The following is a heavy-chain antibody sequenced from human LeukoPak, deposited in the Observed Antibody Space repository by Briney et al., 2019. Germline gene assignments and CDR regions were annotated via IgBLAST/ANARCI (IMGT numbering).Heavy chain of an antibody. CDR3: TTGGDSSGYLTFDY. J-gene: IGHJ4*02. D-gene: IGHD3-22*01. CDR1: GFTFSSSG. V-gene: IGHV3-30*03. CDR2: ISYDGSNK. Sequence: PGRSLRLSCAASGFTFSSSGMHWVRQAPGKGLQWVAVISYDGSNKYYTNSVKGRFTISRDNSKNTVYLQMNSLKTEDTAVYYCTTGGDSSGYLTFDYWGQGTLVTVSS.